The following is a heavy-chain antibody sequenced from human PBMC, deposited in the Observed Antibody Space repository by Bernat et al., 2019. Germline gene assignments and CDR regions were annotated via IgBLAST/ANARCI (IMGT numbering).Heavy chain of an antibody. CDR1: GFTFSSYA. CDR2: ISYDGSNK. J-gene: IGHJ4*02. V-gene: IGHV3-30-3*01. D-gene: IGHD3-22*01. Sequence: QVQLVESGGGVVQPGRSLRLSCAASGFTFSSYAMHWVRQAPGKGLEWVAVISYDGSNKYYADSVKGRFTISRDNSKNTLYLQMNSLRAEDTAVYYCAGGAYYYDSSGYLDYWGQGTLVTVSS. CDR3: AGGAYYYDSSGYLDY.